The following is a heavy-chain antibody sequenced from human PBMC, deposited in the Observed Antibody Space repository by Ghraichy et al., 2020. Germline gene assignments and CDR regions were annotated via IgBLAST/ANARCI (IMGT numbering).Heavy chain of an antibody. CDR2: ISGSGGST. CDR1: GFTFSSYA. J-gene: IGHJ6*02. V-gene: IGHV3-23*01. Sequence: GGSLRLSCAASGFTFSSYAMSGVRQAPGKGLEWVSAISGSGGSTYSADSVKGRFTISRDNSKNTLYLQMNSLRAEDTAVYYCAKAQITVVVAATRYYYGMDVWGQGTTVTVSS. CDR3: AKAQITVVVAATRYYYGMDV. D-gene: IGHD2-15*01.